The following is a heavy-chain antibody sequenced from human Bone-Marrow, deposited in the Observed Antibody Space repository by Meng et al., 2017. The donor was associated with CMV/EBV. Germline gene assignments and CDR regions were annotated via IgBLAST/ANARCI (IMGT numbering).Heavy chain of an antibody. CDR3: ARDSSIAARPEIGVDY. CDR2: ISSSTTYI. Sequence: GGSLRLSCAASGFTLSSYTMNWVRQAPGKGLEWVSSISSSTTYIYYADSVTGRFTISRDNAKNSLYLQMNSLRAEDTAVYYCARDSSIAARPEIGVDYWGQGTLVTVSS. J-gene: IGHJ4*02. V-gene: IGHV3-21*01. D-gene: IGHD6-6*01. CDR1: GFTLSSYT.